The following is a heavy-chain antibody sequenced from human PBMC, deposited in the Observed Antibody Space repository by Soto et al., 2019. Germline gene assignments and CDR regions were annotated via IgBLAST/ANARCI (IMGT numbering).Heavy chain of an antibody. Sequence: VQLVESGGGLVQPGGSLRLSCAASGFTFRDYWMNWVRQRPGEGLVWVSGIRGEETRTEYAASVKGRFTISRDSAKNTVYLQMDSLRAEDTAVYYCARGHGTSEPAYWGQGTLVTVSS. J-gene: IGHJ4*02. CDR3: ARGHGTSEPAY. V-gene: IGHV3-74*01. CDR2: IRGEETRT. CDR1: GFTFRDYW. D-gene: IGHD1-1*01.